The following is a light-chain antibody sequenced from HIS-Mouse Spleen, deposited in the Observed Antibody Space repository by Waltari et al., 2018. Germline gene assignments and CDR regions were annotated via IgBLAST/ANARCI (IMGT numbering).Light chain of an antibody. CDR2: AAS. V-gene: IGKV1-39*01. Sequence: DIQMTQSPSSLSASVGARVTITCRASQSISSYINWYQQKPGKAPKLLIYAASSLQSGVPSRFSGSGSGTDFTLTISSLQPEDFATYYCQQSYSTPFTFGPGTKVDNK. J-gene: IGKJ3*01. CDR3: QQSYSTPFT. CDR1: QSISSY.